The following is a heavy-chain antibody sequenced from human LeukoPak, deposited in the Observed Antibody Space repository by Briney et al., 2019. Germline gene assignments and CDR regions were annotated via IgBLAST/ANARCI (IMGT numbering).Heavy chain of an antibody. J-gene: IGHJ4*02. CDR3: ASHYTAMVTTVDY. CDR1: GGSISSSSYY. V-gene: IGHV4-39*07. Sequence: SSETLSLTCTVSGGSISSSSYYWGWIRQPPGKGLEWIGSIYYSGSTYYNPSLKSRVTISVDTSKNQFSLKLSSVTAADTAVYYCASHYTAMVTTVDYWGQGTLVTVSS. CDR2: IYYSGST. D-gene: IGHD5-18*01.